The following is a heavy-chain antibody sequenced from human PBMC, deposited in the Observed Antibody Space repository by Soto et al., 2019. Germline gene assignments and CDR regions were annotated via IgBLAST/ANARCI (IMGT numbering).Heavy chain of an antibody. CDR3: ARGSFVRVQGIGQPPDY. CDR2: MNPNSGNT. Sequence: ASVKVSCKASGYTFTSYDINWVRQATGQGLEWMGWMNPNSGNTGYAQKFQGRVTMTRNTSISTAYMELSSLRSEDTAVYYCARGSFVRVQGIGQPPDYWGQGTLVTVSS. D-gene: IGHD1-1*01. J-gene: IGHJ4*02. V-gene: IGHV1-8*01. CDR1: GYTFTSYD.